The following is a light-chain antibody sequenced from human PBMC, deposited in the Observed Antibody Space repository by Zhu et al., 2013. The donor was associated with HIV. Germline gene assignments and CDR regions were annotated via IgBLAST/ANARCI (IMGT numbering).Light chain of an antibody. V-gene: IGKV3-20*01. CDR2: SAS. Sequence: EIVLTQSPGTLSLSPGERATLSCRASHSVSSSYLAWYQQKPGQAPRLLIYSASSRATGIPDRFSGSGSGTDFTLTISRLEPEDFAVYYCQQYGSSPYTFGQGTKLEIK. CDR1: HSVSSSY. CDR3: QQYGSSPYT. J-gene: IGKJ2*01.